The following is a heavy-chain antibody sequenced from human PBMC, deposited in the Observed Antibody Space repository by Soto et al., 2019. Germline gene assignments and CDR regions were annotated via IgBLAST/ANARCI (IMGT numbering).Heavy chain of an antibody. CDR3: ARFRYNGDYFEY. J-gene: IGHJ4*02. Sequence: LSLTCTVSGVSISSVSISSNYWSWIRQPPGKGLEWIGSIQYNGNTNYSPSLKSRLTISIDTSKNQFSLHLSSVTAADTAGYYCARFRYNGDYFEYWGQGNLVT. D-gene: IGHD2-8*01. CDR2: IQYNGNT. V-gene: IGHV4-61*01. CDR1: GVSISSVSISSNY.